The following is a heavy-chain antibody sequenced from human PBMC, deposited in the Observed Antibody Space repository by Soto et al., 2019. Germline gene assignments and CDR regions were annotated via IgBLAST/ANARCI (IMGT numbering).Heavy chain of an antibody. CDR2: IYYSGST. D-gene: IGHD3-3*01. CDR3: ATEGGVRSPFDP. V-gene: IGHV4-59*01. Sequence: LSLTCTVSGGSIRSYYWSWIRQPPGKGLEWIGYIYYSGSTNYNPSLKSRVTISVDTSKNQFSLKLTSVTAADTAMYYCATEGGVRSPFDPWGQGTLVTVSS. J-gene: IGHJ5*02. CDR1: GGSIRSYY.